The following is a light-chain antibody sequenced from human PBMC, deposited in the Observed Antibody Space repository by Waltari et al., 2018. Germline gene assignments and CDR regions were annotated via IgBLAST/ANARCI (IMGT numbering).Light chain of an antibody. J-gene: IGKJ1*01. CDR1: QSVGSY. CDR3: QQRSNWRRT. Sequence: EIVLTQSPATLSLSPGESATLSCRASQSVGSYLAWYQQKPGRAPRLLIYDASNRATGTPARFSGSGSGTDFTLTISSLEPEDFAVYYCQQRSNWRRTFGQGTKVEIK. V-gene: IGKV3-11*01. CDR2: DAS.